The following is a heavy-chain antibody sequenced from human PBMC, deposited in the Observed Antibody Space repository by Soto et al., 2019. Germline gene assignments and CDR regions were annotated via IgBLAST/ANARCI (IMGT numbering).Heavy chain of an antibody. Sequence: GVLRLSCSASGFTFSSYAMHWVRQAPGKGLEYVSAISSNGGSTYYADSVKGRFTISRDNSKNTLYLQMSSLRAEDTAVYYCVKGYDSSGYYSRFDYWGQGTLVTVSS. CDR1: GFTFSSYA. V-gene: IGHV3-64D*06. CDR2: ISSNGGST. CDR3: VKGYDSSGYYSRFDY. J-gene: IGHJ4*02. D-gene: IGHD3-22*01.